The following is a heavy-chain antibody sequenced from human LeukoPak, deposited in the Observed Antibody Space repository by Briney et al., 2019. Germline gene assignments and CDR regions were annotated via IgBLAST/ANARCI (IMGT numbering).Heavy chain of an antibody. V-gene: IGHV3-7*01. CDR3: ARDEPDY. Sequence: GGSLRLSCAASGFTFTDYWMTWVRQAPGKGLEWVANIKQDGSVKYYVDSVKGRFTISRDNAQNSLYLQMNSLRAEDTAVYYRARDEPDYWGQGTLVTVSS. J-gene: IGHJ4*02. CDR2: IKQDGSVK. CDR1: GFTFTDYW.